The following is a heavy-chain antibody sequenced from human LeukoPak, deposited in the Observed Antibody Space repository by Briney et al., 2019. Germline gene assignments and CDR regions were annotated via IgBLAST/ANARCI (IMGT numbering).Heavy chain of an antibody. CDR1: GGSFSGYY. Sequence: SETLSLTCAVDGGSFSGYYWSWIRQPPGKGLEWIGKINHSGSTNYNPSLKSRVTISVDTSKNQFSLKLSSVTAADTAVYYCARAPSYYDILTGYIGWFDPWGQGTLVTVSS. V-gene: IGHV4-34*01. D-gene: IGHD3-9*01. CDR3: ARAPSYYDILTGYIGWFDP. CDR2: INHSGST. J-gene: IGHJ5*02.